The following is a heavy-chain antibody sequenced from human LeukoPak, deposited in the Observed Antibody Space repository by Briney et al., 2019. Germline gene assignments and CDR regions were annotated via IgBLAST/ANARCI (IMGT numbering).Heavy chain of an antibody. V-gene: IGHV4-39*01. D-gene: IGHD3-10*01. CDR1: GGSISSSSYY. Sequence: PSETLSLTRTVSGGSISSSSYYWGWIRQPPGKGLEWIGSIYYGGSTYYNPSLKSRVTISVDTSKNQFSLKLSSVTAADTAVYYCARRGRANWFDPWGQGTLVTVSS. CDR3: ARRGRANWFDP. CDR2: IYYGGST. J-gene: IGHJ5*02.